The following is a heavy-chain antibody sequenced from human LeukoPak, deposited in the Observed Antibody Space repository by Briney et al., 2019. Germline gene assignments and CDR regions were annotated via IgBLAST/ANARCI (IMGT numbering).Heavy chain of an antibody. V-gene: IGHV3-21*01. D-gene: IGHD4-17*01. J-gene: IGHJ4*02. Sequence: GGSLRLSCAASGFPFSSYSMNWVRQAPGKGLEWVSSISSSSSYIYYADSVKGRFTISRDNAKNSLYLQMNSLRAEDTAVYYCARAGGDYVWRNWGQGTLVTVSS. CDR3: ARAGGDYVWRN. CDR1: GFPFSSYS. CDR2: ISSSSSYI.